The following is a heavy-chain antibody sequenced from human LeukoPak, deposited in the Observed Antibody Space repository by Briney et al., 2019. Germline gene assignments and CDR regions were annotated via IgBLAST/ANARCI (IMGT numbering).Heavy chain of an antibody. D-gene: IGHD3-16*01. V-gene: IGHV3-23*01. Sequence: PGGSLRLSCAASGFTFRNYAMNWVRQAPGKGLEWVSPISGSGSITYYADSVKGRFTISRDNSKNTLYLQMNSLRTEDTAIYYCARSLRDSVWGSNPVDYWGQGTLVTVSP. J-gene: IGHJ4*02. CDR2: ISGSGSIT. CDR1: GFTFRNYA. CDR3: ARSLRDSVWGSNPVDY.